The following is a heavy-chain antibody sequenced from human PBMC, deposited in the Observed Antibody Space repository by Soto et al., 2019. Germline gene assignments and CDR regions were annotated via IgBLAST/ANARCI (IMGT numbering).Heavy chain of an antibody. J-gene: IGHJ6*02. V-gene: IGHV1-18*04. D-gene: IGHD2-2*01. CDR2: ISAYNGNT. CDR3: ARVGYCSSTSCYRTGYYYYGMDV. CDR1: GYTFTSYG. Sequence: ASVKVSCKASGYTFTSYGISWVRQAPGQGLEWMGWISAYNGNTNYAQKLQGRVTVTTDTSTSTAYMELRSLRSDDTAVYYCARVGYCSSTSCYRTGYYYYGMDVWGQGTTVTVSS.